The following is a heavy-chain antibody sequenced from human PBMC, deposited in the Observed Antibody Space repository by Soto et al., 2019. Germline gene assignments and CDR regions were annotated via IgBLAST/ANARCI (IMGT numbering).Heavy chain of an antibody. J-gene: IGHJ3*02. D-gene: IGHD5-12*01. V-gene: IGHV1-69*02. Sequence: QVQLVQSGAEVKKPGSSVKVSCKASGGTFSSYTISWVRQAPGQGLEWMGRIIPILGIANYAQKFQGRGTITADKSTSTAYMELSSLRSEDTAVYYCARINQIVQEWGYDRGDFDIWGQGTMVTVSS. CDR3: ARINQIVQEWGYDRGDFDI. CDR2: IIPILGIA. CDR1: GGTFSSYT.